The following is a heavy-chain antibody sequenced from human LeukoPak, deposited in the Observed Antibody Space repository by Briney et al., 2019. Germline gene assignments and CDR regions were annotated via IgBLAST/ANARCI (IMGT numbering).Heavy chain of an antibody. CDR2: ISYSSGSI. Sequence: PGGSLRLSCAASGFTLSNYAMSWVRQAPGKGPEWVAGISYSSGSIYYSDSVKGRFTISRDNSKNTLYLQMNSLRADDTAVYYCAKDVLRLNYGYFDLWGRGTLVSVSS. CDR1: GFTLSNYA. CDR3: AKDVLRLNYGYFDL. D-gene: IGHD2-21*02. V-gene: IGHV3-23*01. J-gene: IGHJ2*01.